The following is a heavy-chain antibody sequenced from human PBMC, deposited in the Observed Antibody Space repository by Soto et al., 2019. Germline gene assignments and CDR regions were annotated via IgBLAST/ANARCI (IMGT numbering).Heavy chain of an antibody. CDR3: GREAGLMPAALPIDY. CDR1: GYTFTNYG. J-gene: IGHJ4*02. V-gene: IGHV1-18*01. Sequence: GASVPVSCMPSGYTFTNYGINWVRKAPGQGLEWMGWISPYNGDTNYAQKLHGRVTMTTDTSTSTAYMEVRSLRSDDTAVFYCGREAGLMPAALPIDYWGQGTLVTVSS. D-gene: IGHD2-2*02. CDR2: ISPYNGDT.